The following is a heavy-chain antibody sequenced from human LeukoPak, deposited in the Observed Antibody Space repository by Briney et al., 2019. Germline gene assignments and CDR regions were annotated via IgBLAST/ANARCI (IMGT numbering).Heavy chain of an antibody. V-gene: IGHV4-59*01. CDR2: IYYSGRT. CDR3: ARDVPYGDGMDV. D-gene: IGHD4/OR15-4a*01. Sequence: SGTLTLTCTVSGGSISSYYLSWIRQPPGKGLEWIGHIYYSGRTYYNPSLKSLVTISVDTSKTQYSLKLSSVTAADTAVYYCARDVPYGDGMDVWGQGTTVTVSS. J-gene: IGHJ6*02. CDR1: GGSISSYY.